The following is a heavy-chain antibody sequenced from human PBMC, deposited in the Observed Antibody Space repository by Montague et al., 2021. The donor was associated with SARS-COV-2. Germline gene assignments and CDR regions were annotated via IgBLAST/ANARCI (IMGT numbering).Heavy chain of an antibody. D-gene: IGHD6-19*01. CDR2: IYHSGST. V-gene: IGHV4-38-2*02. J-gene: IGHJ3*02. CDR1: GYSISTGYY. CDR3: AKVAGSHDTFDI. Sequence: SETLSLTCIVSGYSISTGYYWGWIRQPPGKGLEWIGTIYHSGSTYFNPSLKSRVTMSVDTSKNQFSLNLSSVTAADTAVYYCAKVAGSHDTFDIWGRGTMVTVSS.